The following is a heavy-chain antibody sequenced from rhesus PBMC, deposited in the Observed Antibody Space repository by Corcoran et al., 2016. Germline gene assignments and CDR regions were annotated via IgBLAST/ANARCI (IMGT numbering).Heavy chain of an antibody. D-gene: IGHD2-21*01. Sequence: QVQLQESGPGLGKPSETLSLTCAVSGGSIRGYWWGQIRPPHGEGVGWIGYIGGSSGSTYYNPSLKSRVTISRDTSKNQFSLKLSSVTAADTAVYYCAREYCTGSACYGPDYWGQGVLVSVSS. CDR3: AREYCTGSACYGPDY. CDR1: GGSIRGYW. V-gene: IGHV4-165*01. J-gene: IGHJ4*01. CDR2: IGGSSGST.